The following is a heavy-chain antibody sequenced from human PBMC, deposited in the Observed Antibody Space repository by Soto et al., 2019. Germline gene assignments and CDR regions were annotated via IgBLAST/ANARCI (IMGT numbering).Heavy chain of an antibody. CDR3: ARAEWHLVRGVDAFDI. J-gene: IGHJ3*02. D-gene: IGHD3-10*01. CDR2: ISSSSSYI. CDR1: GFTFSSYS. V-gene: IGHV3-21*01. Sequence: EVQLVESGGGLVKPVGSLRLSCAASGFTFSSYSMNWVRQAPGKGLEWVSSISSSSSYIYYADSVKGRFTIYRDNAKNSLYLQMNSLRAEDTAVYYCARAEWHLVRGVDAFDIWGQGTMVTVSS.